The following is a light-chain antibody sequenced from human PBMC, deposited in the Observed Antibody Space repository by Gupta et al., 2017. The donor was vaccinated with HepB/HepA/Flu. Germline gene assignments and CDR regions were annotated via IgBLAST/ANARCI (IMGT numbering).Light chain of an antibody. J-gene: IGLJ3*02. CDR1: SGSVSTSYY. CDR2: SKK. Sequence: QTVVTQEPSLSVSPGGTVTLTCGFSSGSVSTSYYPSWYQQTPGQAPSRLIYSKKTRSSGVPDRFSGSIIGNKAALTITGAQAEDESDYYCVLEMGSGSNWVFGGGTKLTVL. V-gene: IGLV8-61*01. CDR3: VLEMGSGSNWV.